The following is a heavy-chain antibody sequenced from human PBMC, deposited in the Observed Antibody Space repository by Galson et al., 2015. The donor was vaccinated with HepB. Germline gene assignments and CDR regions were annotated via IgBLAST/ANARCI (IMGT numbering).Heavy chain of an antibody. Sequence: SESLSLTCTVSVGSISSSSYYWGWLRQPPGRGLEWIGSIYYSGSTYYNPSLKSRVTISVDTSKNHFSMKLSSVTAADTAVYYCARRAVAGLNYFDYWGQGTLVTVSS. D-gene: IGHD6-19*01. J-gene: IGHJ4*02. CDR1: VGSISSSSYY. V-gene: IGHV4-39*01. CDR2: IYYSGST. CDR3: ARRAVAGLNYFDY.